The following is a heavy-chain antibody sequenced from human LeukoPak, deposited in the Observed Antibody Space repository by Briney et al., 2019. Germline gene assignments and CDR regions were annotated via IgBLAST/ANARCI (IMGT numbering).Heavy chain of an antibody. J-gene: IGHJ4*02. CDR2: INGDGSGT. D-gene: IGHD6-6*01. V-gene: IGHV3-74*01. Sequence: PGGSLRLSCAASGFILRNYWMHWVRQVPGKGLVWVSLINGDGSGTNYADSVQGRFTISKDNAKNTVYLQINSLRAEDTAVYYCARYSGSSGGPSYYFDYWGQGTLVTVSS. CDR3: ARYSGSSGGPSYYFDY. CDR1: GFILRNYW.